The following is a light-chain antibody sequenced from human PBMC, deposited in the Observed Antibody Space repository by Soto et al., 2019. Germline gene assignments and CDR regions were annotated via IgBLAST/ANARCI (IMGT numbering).Light chain of an antibody. CDR1: QSVSSSY. CDR2: GAS. V-gene: IGKV3-20*01. Sequence: EIVFTQSPGTLSLSPGERAPLSCRASQSVSSSYLAWCQQKPGQAPRLLIYGASSRATGIPDRFSGSGSGTDFTLTISRLEPEDFAVYYCQQYGSSRGTFGQGTRWIS. CDR3: QQYGSSRGT. J-gene: IGKJ1*01.